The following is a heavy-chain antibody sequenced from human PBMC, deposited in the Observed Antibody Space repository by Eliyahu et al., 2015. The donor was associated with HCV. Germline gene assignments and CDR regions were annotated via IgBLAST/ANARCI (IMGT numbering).Heavy chain of an antibody. CDR2: ISSSSSYI. D-gene: IGHD5-18*01. J-gene: IGHJ4*02. V-gene: IGHV3-21*01. Sequence: EVQLVESGGGLVKPGGSLXXSCAASGFXFXXYXXNWVRQAPGKGLEWVSSISSSSSYIYYADSVKGRFTISRDNAKNSLYLQMNSLRAEDTAVYYCARDNLIQLWLAVGWPDYWGQGTLVTVSS. CDR3: ARDNLIQLWLAVGWPDY. CDR1: GFXFXXYX.